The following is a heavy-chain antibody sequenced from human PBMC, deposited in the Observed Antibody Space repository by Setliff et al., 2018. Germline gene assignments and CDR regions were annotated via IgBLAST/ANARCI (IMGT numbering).Heavy chain of an antibody. CDR1: GDTFSSYG. D-gene: IGHD3-22*01. Sequence: GASVKVSCKASGDTFSSYGISWVRQAPGQGLEWMGGTIPMLGTTEYAQKFQGRLTIITDESTNTAFMQLSSLRSDDTAVYYCVREGVDSRSSTDYRYYMDVWGKGTTVTVSS. V-gene: IGHV1-69*05. CDR3: VREGVDSRSSTDYRYYMDV. CDR2: TIPMLGTT. J-gene: IGHJ6*03.